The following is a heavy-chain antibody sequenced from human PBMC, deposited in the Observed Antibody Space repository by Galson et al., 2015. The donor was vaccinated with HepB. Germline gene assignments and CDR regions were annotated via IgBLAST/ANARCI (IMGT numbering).Heavy chain of an antibody. D-gene: IGHD6-19*01. CDR1: GFTFSYYW. CDR3: ARDRAIAVATWDY. Sequence: SLRLSCAASGFTFSYYWMSWVRQAPGKGLEWVANIKQDGSEKYYVDSVKGRFTISRDNAKNSLYLQMNSLRAEDTAVYYCARDRAIAVATWDYWGQGTLVTVSS. J-gene: IGHJ4*02. V-gene: IGHV3-7*01. CDR2: IKQDGSEK.